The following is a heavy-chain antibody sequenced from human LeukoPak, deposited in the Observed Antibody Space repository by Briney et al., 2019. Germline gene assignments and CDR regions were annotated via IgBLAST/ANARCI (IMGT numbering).Heavy chain of an antibody. CDR2: TSYDGSNK. CDR3: ARADGGYCSSTTCPTRFDY. J-gene: IGHJ4*02. Sequence: GGSLRLSCAASGFTFRSYAMHWVRQAPGKGLEWVAVTSYDGSNKYYADSLKGRFTISRDNSKNTLYLQMNSLRAEDTAVYYCARADGGYCSSTTCPTRFDYWGQGTLVTVSS. V-gene: IGHV3-30-3*01. CDR1: GFTFRSYA. D-gene: IGHD2-2*01.